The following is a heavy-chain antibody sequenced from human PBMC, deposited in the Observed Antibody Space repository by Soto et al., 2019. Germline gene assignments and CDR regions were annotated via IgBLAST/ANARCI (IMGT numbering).Heavy chain of an antibody. CDR2: VNSGNGDT. J-gene: IGHJ6*02. Sequence: ASVKVSCKASGYTFTSYAIHWVRQAPGQRLECMGWVNSGNGDTKYSQKFQGRVTITRDTSASTAYMELSSLRSEDTAVYYCARDLPGYCTSTSCFYGMDVWGPATTVTVS. D-gene: IGHD2-2*01. CDR3: ARDLPGYCTSTSCFYGMDV. CDR1: GYTFTSYA. V-gene: IGHV1-3*01.